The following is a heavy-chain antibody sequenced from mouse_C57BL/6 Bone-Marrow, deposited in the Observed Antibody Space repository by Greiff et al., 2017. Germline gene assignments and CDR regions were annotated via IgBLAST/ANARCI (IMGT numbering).Heavy chain of an antibody. CDR3: ARKGIWYFDV. J-gene: IGHJ1*03. Sequence: QVQLQQPGAELVKPGASVKLSCEASGYTFTSYWMHWVKQRPGQGLEWIGMIHPNSGSTNYNEKFKSKATLTVDKSSSTAYMQLSSLTSEDSAVYYCARKGIWYFDVWGTGTTVTVSS. CDR1: GYTFTSYW. CDR2: IHPNSGST. V-gene: IGHV1-64*01.